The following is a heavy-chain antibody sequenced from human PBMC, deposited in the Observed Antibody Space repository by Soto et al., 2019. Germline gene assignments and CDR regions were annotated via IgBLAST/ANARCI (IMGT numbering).Heavy chain of an antibody. CDR1: GFIFSNYG. J-gene: IGHJ6*02. CDR3: AKSLNLFYYYYYGRDV. V-gene: IGHV3-30*18. CDR2: ISYDGTNT. Sequence: QVQLVESGGGVVHPGRSLRLSCAASGFIFSNYGMHWVRQAPGKGLEWVAVISYDGTNTYYADSAKGRFSISRDNSKSTLYLQMNSLRAEDTAVYYCAKSLNLFYYYYYGRDVWGQGTTVTVSS.